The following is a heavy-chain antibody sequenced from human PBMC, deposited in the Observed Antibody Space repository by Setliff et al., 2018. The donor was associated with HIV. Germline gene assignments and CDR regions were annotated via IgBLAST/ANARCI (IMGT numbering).Heavy chain of an antibody. CDR3: ARDHCSSSGCYEYSYYGMDV. J-gene: IGHJ6*02. Sequence: PSETLSLTCTVSGGSINSTSYYWGWIRQPPGNGLEWIGSIYHTGSTYYKPSLKSRVTISVDTSKNQFSLRLRSVTAADTAVYYCARDHCSSSGCYEYSYYGMDVWGQGTTVTVSS. CDR1: GGSINSTSYY. D-gene: IGHD2-2*01. V-gene: IGHV4-39*07. CDR2: IYHTGST.